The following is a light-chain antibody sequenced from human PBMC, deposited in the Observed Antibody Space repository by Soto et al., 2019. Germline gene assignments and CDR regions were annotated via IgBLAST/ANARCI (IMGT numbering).Light chain of an antibody. J-gene: IGLJ1*01. Sequence: QSVLTQAASVSGSPGQSITISCVGTSSDIGGYNFVSWYQQHPGKAPKLMIFEVNKRPSGVSSRFSGSKSGNTASLTISGLQAEDEADSFCFPYTTHTTYVFGTGTKLTVL. V-gene: IGLV2-14*01. CDR2: EVN. CDR3: FPYTTHTTYV. CDR1: SSDIGGYNF.